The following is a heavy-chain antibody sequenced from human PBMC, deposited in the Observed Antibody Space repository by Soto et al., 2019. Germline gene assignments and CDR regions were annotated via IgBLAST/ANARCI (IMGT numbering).Heavy chain of an antibody. CDR1: GGTFSSYT. CDR3: ARAVRGYSGSYYYYGMDV. Sequence: SVKVSCKASGGTFSSYTISWVRQAPGQGLEWMGRIIPILGIANYAQKFQGRVTITADKSTSTAYMELSSLRSEDTAVYYCARAVRGYSGSYYYYGMDVWGQGTTVTVSS. J-gene: IGHJ6*02. D-gene: IGHD5-12*01. CDR2: IIPILGIA. V-gene: IGHV1-69*02.